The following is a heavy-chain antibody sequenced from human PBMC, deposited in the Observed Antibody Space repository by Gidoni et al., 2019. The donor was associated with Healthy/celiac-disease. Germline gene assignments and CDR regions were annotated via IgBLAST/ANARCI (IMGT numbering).Heavy chain of an antibody. CDR3: ARGGVFGVVITYYFDY. CDR1: GFTFRSYG. Sequence: QVTLVESGGGVVQPGRSLSLSCAASGFTFRSYGMHWVRQAPGKGLEWVAVIWYDGSNRYDADSVKGRFTISRDNSKNTLYLQMNSLGAEDTAVYYCARGGVFGVVITYYFDYWGQGTLVTVSS. J-gene: IGHJ4*02. V-gene: IGHV3-33*01. D-gene: IGHD3-3*01. CDR2: IWYDGSNR.